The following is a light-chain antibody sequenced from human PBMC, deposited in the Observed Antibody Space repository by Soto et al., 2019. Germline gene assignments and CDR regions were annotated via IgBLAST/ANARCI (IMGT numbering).Light chain of an antibody. CDR1: QSVTSN. J-gene: IGKJ5*01. V-gene: IGKV3-15*01. CDR2: GVS. CDR3: QQYNNRPPIT. Sequence: EIVMTQSPATLSVSPGERATLSCRASQSVTSNLAWYQQKPGQAPRLLMYGVSTRATGIPARFGGSGSATEFTLTISSLQSEDFGVYLCQQYNNRPPITFGQGTRLEIK.